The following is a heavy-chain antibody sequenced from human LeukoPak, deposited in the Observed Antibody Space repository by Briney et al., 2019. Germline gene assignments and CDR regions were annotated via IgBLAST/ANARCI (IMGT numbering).Heavy chain of an antibody. J-gene: IGHJ4*01. CDR2: IKQDGSAE. CDR3: AGQGAGRRGFFAFDY. D-gene: IGHD3-22*01. V-gene: IGHV3-7*01. CDR1: GFSFSTYW. Sequence: GGSLRLSCAASGFSFSTYWMSWVRQAPGKGLERVANIKQDGSAEYYADSVKGRFSISRDNAKNLLYLYMDSLRAEDTAVYYCAGQGAGRRGFFAFDYWGHGTLVTVSS.